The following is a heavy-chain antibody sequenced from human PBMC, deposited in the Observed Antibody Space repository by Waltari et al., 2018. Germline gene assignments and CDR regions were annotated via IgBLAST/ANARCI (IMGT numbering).Heavy chain of an antibody. J-gene: IGHJ5*02. CDR3: ARDPRYYGSGSQGWFDP. CDR1: GGSISSHY. V-gene: IGHV4-59*11. CDR2: IYYSGST. Sequence: QVQLQESGPGLVKPSETLSLTCTVSGGSISSHYWRWIRQPPGKGLEWIGYIYYSGSTNYNPSLKSRVTISVDTSKNQFSLKLSSVTAADTAVYYCARDPRYYGSGSQGWFDPWGQGTLVTVSS. D-gene: IGHD3-10*01.